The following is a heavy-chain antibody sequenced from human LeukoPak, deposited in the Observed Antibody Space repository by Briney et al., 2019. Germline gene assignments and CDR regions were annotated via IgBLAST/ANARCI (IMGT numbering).Heavy chain of an antibody. CDR1: GFTFSSYS. CDR3: ARGLGYCTNGVCSDNDY. J-gene: IGHJ4*02. CDR2: ISSSSSYI. Sequence: GGSLRLSCAASGFTFSSYSMNWVRQAPGKGLEWASSISSSSSYIYYADSVKGRFTISRDNAKNSLYLQMNSLRAEDTAVYYCARGLGYCTNGVCSDNDYWGQGTLVTVSS. V-gene: IGHV3-21*01. D-gene: IGHD2-8*01.